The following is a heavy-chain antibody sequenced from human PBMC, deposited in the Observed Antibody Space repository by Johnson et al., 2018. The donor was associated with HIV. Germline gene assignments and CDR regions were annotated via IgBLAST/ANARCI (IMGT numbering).Heavy chain of an antibody. CDR2: IKRKTDGGTT. V-gene: IGHV3-15*01. CDR1: GFTFSNAW. Sequence: EVQLVESGGGLVKPGGSLRLSCAASGFTFSNAWMSWVRQAPGKGLEWVGRIKRKTDGGTTDYAAPVKGRFTISRDDSKNTLYLQMNSLKTEDTAVYYCTSERGRYYDSSNDAFDIWGQGTMVTVSS. J-gene: IGHJ3*02. D-gene: IGHD3-22*01. CDR3: TSERGRYYDSSNDAFDI.